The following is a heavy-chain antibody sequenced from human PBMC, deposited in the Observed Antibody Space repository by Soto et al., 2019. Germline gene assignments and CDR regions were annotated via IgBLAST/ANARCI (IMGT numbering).Heavy chain of an antibody. CDR2: IYYSGST. V-gene: IGHV4-59*08. D-gene: IGHD6-19*01. CDR3: ARQVGGWAPWYFDY. CDR1: GGSISSYY. Sequence: PSETLSLTCTFSGGSISSYYWIWIRQPPGKGLEWIGYIYYSGSTNYNPSLKSRVTISVDTSKNQFSLKLSSVTAADTAVYYCARQVGGWAPWYFDYWGQGTLVTVSS. J-gene: IGHJ4*02.